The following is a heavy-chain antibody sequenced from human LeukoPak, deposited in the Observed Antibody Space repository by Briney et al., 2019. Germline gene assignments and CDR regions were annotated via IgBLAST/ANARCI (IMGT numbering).Heavy chain of an antibody. CDR2: VSWNSGSI. CDR3: AKSRPAAGTPYFDY. V-gene: IGHV3-9*01. CDR1: GVTFDDYA. J-gene: IGHJ4*02. D-gene: IGHD6-13*01. Sequence: PGRCLRLSCAASGVTFDDYAMHWGWEAPGKGLGWVSGVSWNSGSIGYADSVKGRFTISKDNAKNSLYLQMNSLRAEDPALYYRAKSRPAAGTPYFDYWGQSTLVTVSS.